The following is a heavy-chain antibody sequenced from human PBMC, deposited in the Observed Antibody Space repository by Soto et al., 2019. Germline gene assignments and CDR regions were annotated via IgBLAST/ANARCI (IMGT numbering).Heavy chain of an antibody. CDR2: IIPIFGTA. V-gene: IGHV1-69*13. J-gene: IGHJ6*02. CDR1: GGTFSSYA. D-gene: IGHD4-4*01. CDR3: AKTTVTTYYYYGMDV. Sequence: ASVKVSCKASGGTFSSYAISWVRQAPGQGLEWMGGIIPIFGTANYAQKFQGRVTITADESTSTAYMELSSLRSEDTALYYCAKTTVTTYYYYGMDVWGQGTTVTVSS.